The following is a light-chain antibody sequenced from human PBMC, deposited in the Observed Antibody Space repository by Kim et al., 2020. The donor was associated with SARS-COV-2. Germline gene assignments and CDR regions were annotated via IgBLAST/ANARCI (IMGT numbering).Light chain of an antibody. CDR3: QQLNSYPPT. V-gene: IGKV1-9*01. CDR2: AAS. J-gene: IGKJ2*01. Sequence: ASAGDRVTITCRTSQGISGYLAWFQQQPGKAPKLLIYAASTLQGVVPSRFSGSGSGTEFTLTIGSLQPEDFATYYCQQLNSYPPTFGQGTKLEI. CDR1: QGISGY.